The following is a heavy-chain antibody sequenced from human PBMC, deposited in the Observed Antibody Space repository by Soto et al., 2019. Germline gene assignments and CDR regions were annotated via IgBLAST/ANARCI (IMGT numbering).Heavy chain of an antibody. CDR2: LSSSKTYI. D-gene: IGHD6-19*01. CDR1: GFSFSSYS. Sequence: PGGSLRLSCAASGFSFSSYSMNWVRQAPGKGLEWISYLSSSKTYIWYADSVKGRFTISRDNAKNSLSLQMNSLRDEDTAVYYCVRDSGWAFDIWSLGTMVTVSS. CDR3: VRDSGWAFDI. J-gene: IGHJ3*02. V-gene: IGHV3-48*02.